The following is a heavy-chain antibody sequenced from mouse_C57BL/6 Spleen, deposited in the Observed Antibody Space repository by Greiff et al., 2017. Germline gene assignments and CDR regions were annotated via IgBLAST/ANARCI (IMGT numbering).Heavy chain of an antibody. CDR1: GFTFSDYY. CDR3: ARVLDSSGYYYAMDY. J-gene: IGHJ4*01. D-gene: IGHD3-2*02. V-gene: IGHV5-16*01. CDR2: INYDGSST. Sequence: EVQLVESEGGLVQPGSSMKLSCTASGFTFSDYYMAWVRQVPEKGLEWVSNINYDGSSTYYLDSLKSRFIISRDNAKNILYLQMSSLKTEDTATYYCARVLDSSGYYYAMDYWGQGTSVTVSS.